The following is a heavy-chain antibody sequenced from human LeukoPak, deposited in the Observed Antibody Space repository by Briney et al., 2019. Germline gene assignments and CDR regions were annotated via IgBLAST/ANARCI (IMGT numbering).Heavy chain of an antibody. CDR3: ARLDYGGHYFDY. D-gene: IGHD4-17*01. CDR2: IYYSGST. Sequence: SETLSLTCTVSGGSISSSSYYWGWIRQPPGKGLEWIGNIYYSGSTYYNPSLTSRVTISVDTSKNQFSLKLSSVTAADTAVYYCARLDYGGHYFDYWGQGALVTVSS. V-gene: IGHV4-39*01. CDR1: GGSISSSSYY. J-gene: IGHJ4*02.